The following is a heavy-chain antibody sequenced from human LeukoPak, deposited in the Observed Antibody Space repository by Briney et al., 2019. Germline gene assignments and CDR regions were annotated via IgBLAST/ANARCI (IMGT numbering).Heavy chain of an antibody. CDR2: ISSSSYI. V-gene: IGHV3-21*01. D-gene: IGHD5-24*01. CDR1: GFTFSSYS. Sequence: PGGSLRLSCAASGFTFSSYSMNWVRQAPGKGLEWVSSISSSSYIYYADSVKGRFTISRDNAKNSLYLQMNSLRAEDTAVYYCARGEMATILDYYYYMDVWGKGTTVTVSS. J-gene: IGHJ6*03. CDR3: ARGEMATILDYYYYMDV.